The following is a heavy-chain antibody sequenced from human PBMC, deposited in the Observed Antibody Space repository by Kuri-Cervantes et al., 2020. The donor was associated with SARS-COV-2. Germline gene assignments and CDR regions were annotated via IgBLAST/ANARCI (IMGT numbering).Heavy chain of an antibody. J-gene: IGHJ6*02. CDR3: ARRGVGGYYSPLYYGMDV. D-gene: IGHD3-22*01. CDR2: IYYSGST. Sequence: SETLSLTCTVSGGSISSSSYYWGWIRQPPGKGLEWIGYIYYSGSTNYNPSLKSRVTISVDTSKNRFSLKLSSVTAADTAVYYCARRGVGGYYSPLYYGMDVWGQGTTVTVSS. V-gene: IGHV4-61*05. CDR1: GGSISSSSYY.